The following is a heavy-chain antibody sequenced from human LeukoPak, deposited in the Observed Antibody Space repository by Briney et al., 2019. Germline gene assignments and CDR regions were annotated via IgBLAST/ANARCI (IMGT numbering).Heavy chain of an antibody. CDR2: INHSGST. J-gene: IGHJ6*03. CDR3: ARGLHDKHWSAFRYMDV. CDR1: GGSFSGYY. V-gene: IGHV4-34*01. Sequence: SETLSLTCAVYGGSFSGYYWSWIRQPPGKGPEWIGEINHSGSTNYNPSLKSRVTISVDTSKNQFSLKLSSVTAADTAVYYCARGLHDKHWSAFRYMDVWGKGTTVTVSS. D-gene: IGHD3-3*01.